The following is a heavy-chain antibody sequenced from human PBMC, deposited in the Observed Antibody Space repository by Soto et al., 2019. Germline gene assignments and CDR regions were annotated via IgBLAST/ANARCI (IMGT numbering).Heavy chain of an antibody. CDR3: ARDSLVVAATDYYGMDV. J-gene: IGHJ6*02. Sequence: ASVKVSCKASGYTFTSYDINWVRQATGQGLEWMGWMNPNSGNTGYAQKFQGRVTMTTDTSTSTAYMELRSLRSDDTAVYYCARDSLVVAATDYYGMDVWGQGTTVTVS. V-gene: IGHV1-8*01. CDR1: GYTFTSYD. D-gene: IGHD2-15*01. CDR2: MNPNSGNT.